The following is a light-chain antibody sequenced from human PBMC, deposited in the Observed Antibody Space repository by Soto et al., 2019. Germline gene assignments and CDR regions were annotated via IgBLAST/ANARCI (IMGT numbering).Light chain of an antibody. V-gene: IGLV2-14*01. CDR2: EVF. CDR3: TSYAGTAPHVV. Sequence: QSVLTQPASVSGSPGQSITISCTGTLSDVGGYNYVSWYQPHPGKAPHLMIYEVFNRPSGVSNRFSGSRSGNTASLTISGLQAEDEGDYDCTSYAGTAPHVVFGGGTKVTVL. CDR1: LSDVGGYNY. J-gene: IGLJ2*01.